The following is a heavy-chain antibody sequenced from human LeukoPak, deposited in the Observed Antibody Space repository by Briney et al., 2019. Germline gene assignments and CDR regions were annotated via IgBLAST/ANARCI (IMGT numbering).Heavy chain of an antibody. V-gene: IGHV3-21*01. CDR1: GFTFSTYS. D-gene: IGHD2-2*01. Sequence: GGSLRLSCAASGFTFSTYSMNWVRQAPGKGLEWVSYISSNSGYIYYADSLKGRFTISGDNAKNSLYLQMNSLRAEDTAVYYCARSRYCSSTSCPSGEYWGQGTLVTVSS. J-gene: IGHJ4*02. CDR2: ISSNSGYI. CDR3: ARSRYCSSTSCPSGEY.